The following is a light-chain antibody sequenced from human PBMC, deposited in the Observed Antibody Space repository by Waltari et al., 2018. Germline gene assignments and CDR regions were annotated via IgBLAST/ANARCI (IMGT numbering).Light chain of an antibody. J-gene: IGKJ2*01. CDR2: GTS. V-gene: IGKV1-33*01. Sequence: DIQMTQSPSSLSASVGDRVTIPCQASHDIGNYLNWYQQKPGKAPKLLIYGTSNLETGVPSRFSGSGSGTDFTFTINSLQPEDIATYYCQQYHSLPPMFTFGQGTKLEIK. CDR3: QQYHSLPPMFT. CDR1: HDIGNY.